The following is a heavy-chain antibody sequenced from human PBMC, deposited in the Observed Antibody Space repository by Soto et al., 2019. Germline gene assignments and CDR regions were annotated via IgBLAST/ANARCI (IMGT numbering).Heavy chain of an antibody. CDR1: GGSVRSGDCY. V-gene: IGHV4-61*08. Sequence: SETLSLTCTVSGGSVRSGDCYWSWIRQPPGKGLEWIGNIYYSGTIDYSPSLKSRVTISVDASKNQFSLKLSSVTAADAAVYYCARHLAVSGTFNWFDPWGQGTLVTVSS. CDR3: ARHLAVSGTFNWFDP. J-gene: IGHJ5*02. D-gene: IGHD6-19*01. CDR2: IYYSGTI.